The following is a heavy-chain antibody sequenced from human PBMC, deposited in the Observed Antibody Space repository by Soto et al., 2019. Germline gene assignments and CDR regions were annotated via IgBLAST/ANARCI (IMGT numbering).Heavy chain of an antibody. Sequence: SETLSLTCAVYGGSFSGYYWSWIRQPPGKGLEWIGEINHSGSTNYNPSLKSRVTISVDTSKNQFSLKLSSVTAADTAVYYCARAYYDFWSGYSGPYYYYYMDVWGKGTTVPVSS. CDR1: GGSFSGYY. CDR2: INHSGST. V-gene: IGHV4-34*01. CDR3: ARAYYDFWSGYSGPYYYYYMDV. J-gene: IGHJ6*03. D-gene: IGHD3-3*01.